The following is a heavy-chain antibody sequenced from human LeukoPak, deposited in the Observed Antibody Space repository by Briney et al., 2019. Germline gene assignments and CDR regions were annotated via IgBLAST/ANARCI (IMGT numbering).Heavy chain of an antibody. CDR1: GYTFTSYG. CDR2: ISAYNGNT. Sequence: ASVKVSCKASGYTFTSYGISWVRQAPGQGLEWMGWISAYNGNTNYAQKLQGRVTMTTDTSTSTAYMELRSLRSDDTAVYYCARVENDYGDSDYFDHWGQGTLVTVSS. CDR3: ARVENDYGDSDYFDH. D-gene: IGHD4-17*01. J-gene: IGHJ4*02. V-gene: IGHV1-18*01.